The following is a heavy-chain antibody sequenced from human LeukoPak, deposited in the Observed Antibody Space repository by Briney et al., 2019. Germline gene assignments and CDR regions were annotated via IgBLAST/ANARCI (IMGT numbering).Heavy chain of an antibody. D-gene: IGHD2-15*01. J-gene: IGHJ4*02. V-gene: IGHV3-21*01. CDR3: ARDLQLLRVTYYFDY. CDR2: ISSSSSYI. CDR1: GFTFSSYS. Sequence: PGGSLRLSCAASGFTFSSYSMNWVRQAPGKGLEWVSSISSSSSYIYYADSVKGRFTISRDNAKNSLYLQMNGLRAEDTAVYYCARDLQLLRVTYYFDYWGQGTLVTVSS.